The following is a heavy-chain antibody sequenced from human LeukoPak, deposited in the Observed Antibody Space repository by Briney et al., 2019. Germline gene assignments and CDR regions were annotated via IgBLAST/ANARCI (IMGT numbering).Heavy chain of an antibody. D-gene: IGHD3-3*01. J-gene: IGHJ4*02. CDR3: ARGRFLEWLLWLDY. Sequence: ASVKVSCKASGYSFNMYGISWVRQAPGQGLEWMGGIIPIFGTANYAQKFQGRVTITADKSTSTAYMELSSLRSEDTAVYYCARGRFLEWLLWLDYWGQGTLVTVSS. CDR1: GYSFNMYG. CDR2: IIPIFGTA. V-gene: IGHV1-69*06.